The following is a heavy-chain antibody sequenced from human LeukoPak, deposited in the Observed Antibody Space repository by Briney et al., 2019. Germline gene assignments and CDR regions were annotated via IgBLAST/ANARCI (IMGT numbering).Heavy chain of an antibody. Sequence: GGSLRLSCAASGFTFNSHWMNWVRQAPGKGLEWVGIINQDGGRIGYGDSVKGRFTISRDNAKNSLYLQMNSLRAEDTAVYYCARGPAGGAYDLWGHGTMVTVSS. CDR3: ARGPAGGAYDL. CDR2: INQDGGRI. J-gene: IGHJ3*01. CDR1: GFTFNSHW. V-gene: IGHV3-7*03.